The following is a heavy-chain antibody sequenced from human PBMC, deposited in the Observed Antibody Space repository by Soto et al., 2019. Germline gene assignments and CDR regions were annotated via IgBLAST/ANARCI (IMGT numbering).Heavy chain of an antibody. D-gene: IGHD3-10*01. CDR2: VYYTGTT. V-gene: IGHV4-59*08. Sequence: SETLSLTCTVSGSPISSYYWSWFRQPPGQGLEWVGYVYYTGTTTYSPSLKSRVTISVDASKNQFSLKLSSVSAADTAVYYCARHLKLIYGSGTQTRRTRLTYFQHWGQGTLVTVSS. J-gene: IGHJ1*01. CDR3: ARHLKLIYGSGTQTRRTRLTYFQH. CDR1: GSPISSYY.